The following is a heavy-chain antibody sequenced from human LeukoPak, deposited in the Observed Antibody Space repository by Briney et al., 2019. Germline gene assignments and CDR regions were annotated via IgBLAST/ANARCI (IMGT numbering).Heavy chain of an antibody. D-gene: IGHD2-2*01. Sequence: SVKVSCKASGGTFSSYAISWVRQAPGQGLEWMGGIIPIFGTANYAQKFQGRVTITAAESTSTAYMELSSLRSEDTAVYYCARNHGRCSSTSCYAGTQYFDYWGQGTLVTVSS. CDR2: IIPIFGTA. CDR3: ARNHGRCSSTSCYAGTQYFDY. V-gene: IGHV1-69*13. CDR1: GGTFSSYA. J-gene: IGHJ4*02.